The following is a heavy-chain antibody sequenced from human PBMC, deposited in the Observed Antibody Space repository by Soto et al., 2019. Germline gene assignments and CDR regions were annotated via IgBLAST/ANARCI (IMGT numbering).Heavy chain of an antibody. J-gene: IGHJ1*01. Sequence: ASVKVSCKASGYTFTGYYMHGVRQAPGQGLEWMGWINPNSGGTNYAQKFQGRVTMTRDTSISTAYMELSRLRSDDTAVYYCARIPRYSGSSISLQHWGQGTLVTVSS. V-gene: IGHV1-2*02. CDR1: GYTFTGYY. CDR3: ARIPRYSGSSISLQH. D-gene: IGHD1-26*01. CDR2: INPNSGGT.